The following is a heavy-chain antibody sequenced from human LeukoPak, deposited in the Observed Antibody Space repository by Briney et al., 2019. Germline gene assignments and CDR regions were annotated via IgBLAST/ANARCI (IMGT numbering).Heavy chain of an antibody. D-gene: IGHD6-19*01. CDR3: AREVGYSSGWLGKETATDY. CDR2: ISYDGSNK. CDR1: GFTFSSYA. Sequence: QSGGSLRLSCAASGFTFSSYAMHWVRQAPGKGLEWVAVISYDGSNKYYADSVKGRFTISRDNSKNTLYLQMNSLRAEDTAVYYCAREVGYSSGWLGKETATDYWGQGTLVTVSS. V-gene: IGHV3-30-3*01. J-gene: IGHJ4*02.